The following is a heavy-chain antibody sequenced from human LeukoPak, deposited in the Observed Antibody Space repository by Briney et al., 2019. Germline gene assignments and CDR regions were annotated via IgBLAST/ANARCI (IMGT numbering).Heavy chain of an antibody. CDR3: ARDLQTGLAFDA. D-gene: IGHD7-27*01. J-gene: IGHJ3*01. V-gene: IGHV3-21*06. CDR1: GFGFSSGT. Sequence: GRSLRLSCAASGFGFSSGTMNWVRQAPGKALEWVSSLSGSGRLVGYAASVKGRFTISRDNAANSLFLQMNSLRVEDTAVYYCARDLQTGLAFDAWGQGTVVAVSS. CDR2: LSGSGRLV.